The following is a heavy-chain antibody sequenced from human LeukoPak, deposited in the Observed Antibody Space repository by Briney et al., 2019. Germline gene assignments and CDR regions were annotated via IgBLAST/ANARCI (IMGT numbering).Heavy chain of an antibody. D-gene: IGHD3-10*01. CDR2: ISSSSSYI. J-gene: IGHJ4*02. CDR3: ARDRGGTVMVRGDY. CDR1: GFTFSSYS. V-gene: IGHV3-21*01. Sequence: GGSLRLSCAASGFTFSSYSMNWVRQAPGKGLEWVSSISSSSSYIYYADSVKGRFTISRDNAKNSLYLQMNSLRAEDTAVYYCARDRGGTVMVRGDYWGQGTLVTVSS.